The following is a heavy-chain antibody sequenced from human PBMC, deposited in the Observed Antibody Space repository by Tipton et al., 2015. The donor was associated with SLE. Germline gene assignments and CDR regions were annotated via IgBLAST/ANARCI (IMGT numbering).Heavy chain of an antibody. J-gene: IGHJ6*02. D-gene: IGHD1-26*01. Sequence: TLSLTCTVSGGSISSYYWSWIRQPPGKGLEWIGYIYYSGSTNYNPSLKSRATISVDTSKNQFSLKLSSVTAADTAVYYCARDLTEQGGMDVWGQGTTVTVSS. V-gene: IGHV4-59*01. CDR2: IYYSGST. CDR1: GGSISSYY. CDR3: ARDLTEQGGMDV.